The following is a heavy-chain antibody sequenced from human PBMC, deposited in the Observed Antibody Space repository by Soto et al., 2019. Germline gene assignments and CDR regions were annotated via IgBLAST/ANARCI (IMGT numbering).Heavy chain of an antibody. J-gene: IGHJ4*02. CDR3: ARDLGGRYFDWSPNSFRFDY. Sequence: QVQLVQSGAEVKKPGSSVKVSCKASGGTFSSYAISWVRQAPGQGLEWMGGIIPIFGTANYTQKFQGRVTITADESTSTAYMELSSLRSEDTAVYYCARDLGGRYFDWSPNSFRFDYWGQATLVTVSS. V-gene: IGHV1-69*12. CDR2: IIPIFGTA. D-gene: IGHD3-9*01. CDR1: GGTFSSYA.